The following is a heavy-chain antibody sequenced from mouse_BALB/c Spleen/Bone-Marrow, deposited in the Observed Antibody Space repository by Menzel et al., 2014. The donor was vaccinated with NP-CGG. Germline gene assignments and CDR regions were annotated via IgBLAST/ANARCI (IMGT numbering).Heavy chain of an antibody. J-gene: IGHJ4*01. CDR3: HYFGSDYYVMDY. V-gene: IGHV1-80*01. CDR1: GYAFSNNW. CDR2: IYPGDGDT. D-gene: IGHD1-1*01. Sequence: QVQLQQSGAEMVRPGSSVKISCKASGYAFSNNWMNWMKQRPGQGLEWIGQIYPGDGDTNYNGKLKGKATLTADKSSSIAYMQLSSLTSEDSAVYFCHYFGSDYYVMDYWGQGTSVTVSS.